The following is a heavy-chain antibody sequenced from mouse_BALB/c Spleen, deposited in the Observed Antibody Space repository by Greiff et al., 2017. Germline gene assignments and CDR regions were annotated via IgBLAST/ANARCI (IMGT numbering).Heavy chain of an antibody. CDR3: TRDACYYGNDYAMDY. J-gene: IGHJ4*01. D-gene: IGHD1-1*01. V-gene: IGHV7-1*02. CDR1: GFTFSDFY. Sequence: EVQLVESGGGLVQPGGSLRLSCATSGFTFSDFYMEWVRQPPGKRLEWIAASRNKANDYTTEYSASVKGRFIVSRDTSQSILYLQMNALRAEDTAIEYCTRDACYYGNDYAMDYWGQGTSVTVSS. CDR2: SRNKANDYTT.